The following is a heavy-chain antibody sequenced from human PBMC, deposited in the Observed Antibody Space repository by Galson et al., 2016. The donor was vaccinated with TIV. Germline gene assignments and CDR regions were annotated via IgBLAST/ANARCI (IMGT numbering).Heavy chain of an antibody. D-gene: IGHD3-16*01. Sequence: CAISGDSVSSNSAAWNWIRQSPSRGLEWLGRTYYRSKWYNDYALSVKSQITINPDTSKNQFSLQLNSVTPEDTAVYYCARATPSVFGIIMTLDSWGQGTLVTVAS. CDR2: TYYRSKWYN. CDR3: ARATPSVFGIIMTLDS. V-gene: IGHV6-1*01. J-gene: IGHJ4*02. CDR1: GDSVSSNSAA.